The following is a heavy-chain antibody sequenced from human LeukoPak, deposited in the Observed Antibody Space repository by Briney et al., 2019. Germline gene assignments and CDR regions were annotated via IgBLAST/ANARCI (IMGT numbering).Heavy chain of an antibody. V-gene: IGHV4-59*01. CDR3: ARGFADFVWGSYPSSY. CDR1: GVSIRSNY. J-gene: IGHJ4*02. D-gene: IGHD3-16*02. Sequence: PSETLSLTCTVSGVSIRSNYWSWVRQPPGKGLEWVGYIYYSGSTKYNPSLKSRVTISVDTSRSQFSLKLSSVTAADTAVYYCARGFADFVWGSYPSSYWGQGILVTVSS. CDR2: IYYSGST.